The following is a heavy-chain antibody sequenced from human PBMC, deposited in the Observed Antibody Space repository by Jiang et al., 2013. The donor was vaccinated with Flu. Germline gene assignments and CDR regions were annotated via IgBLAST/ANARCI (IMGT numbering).Heavy chain of an antibody. CDR2: ISSSSSYI. V-gene: IGHV3-21*01. CDR3: ARDKDWGSCFDY. J-gene: IGHJ4*02. Sequence: ASGFTFSSYSMNWVRQAPGKGLEWVSSISSSSSYIYYADSVKGRFTIPRDNAKNSLYLQMNSLRAEDTAVYYCARDKDWGSCFDYWGQGTLVTVSS. D-gene: IGHD7-27*01. CDR1: GFTFSSYS.